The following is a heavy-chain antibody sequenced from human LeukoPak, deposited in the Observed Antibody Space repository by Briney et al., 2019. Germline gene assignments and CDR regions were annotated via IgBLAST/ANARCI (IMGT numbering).Heavy chain of an antibody. D-gene: IGHD3-22*01. J-gene: IGHJ4*02. Sequence: GGSLRLSCAASGFTFSSYGMHWVRQAPGKGLEWVAVISYDGSNKYYADSVKGRFTISRDNSKNTLYLQMNSLRAEDTAVYYCAKDRGNYYDSSGYYHTPGYWGQGTLVTVSS. CDR1: GFTFSSYG. CDR3: AKDRGNYYDSSGYYHTPGY. V-gene: IGHV3-30*18. CDR2: ISYDGSNK.